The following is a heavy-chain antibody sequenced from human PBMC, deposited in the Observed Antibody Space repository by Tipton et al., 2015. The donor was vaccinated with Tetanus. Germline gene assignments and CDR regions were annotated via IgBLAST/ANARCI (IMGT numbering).Heavy chain of an antibody. V-gene: IGHV4-30-4*07. CDR3: ARANNDFPKKGPFDS. D-gene: IGHD1-1*01. J-gene: IGHJ4*02. CDR1: GGSISSGDYS. CDR2: IYYSGST. Sequence: TLSLTCAVSGGSISSGDYSWSWIRQPPGKGLEWIGYIYYSGSTYYNPSLKSRVTISVDTSKNQFSLNLESVTAADTAFYYCARANNDFPKKGPFDSWGQGTLVIVSS.